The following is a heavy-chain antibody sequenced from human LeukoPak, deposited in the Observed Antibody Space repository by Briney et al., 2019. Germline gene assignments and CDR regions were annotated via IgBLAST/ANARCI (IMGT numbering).Heavy chain of an antibody. D-gene: IGHD3-3*01. CDR1: GYTFTSYG. J-gene: IGHJ6*03. CDR2: ISAYNGNT. V-gene: IGHV1-18*01. Sequence: GASVKVSCKASGYTFTSYGISWVRQAPGQGLEWMGWISAYNGNTNYAQKLQGRVTMTTDTSTSTAYMELRSLRSDDTAVYYCARGRFLGWSWPLYYYYYMDVWGKGTTVTVSS. CDR3: ARGRFLGWSWPLYYYYYMDV.